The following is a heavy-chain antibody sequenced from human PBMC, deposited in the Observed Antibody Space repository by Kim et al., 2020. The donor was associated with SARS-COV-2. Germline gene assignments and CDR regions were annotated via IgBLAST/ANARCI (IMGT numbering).Heavy chain of an antibody. Sequence: ASVKVSCKASGYTFTSYAMHWVRQAPGQRLEWMGWINAGNGNTKYSQKFQGRVTITRDTSASTAYMELSSLRSEDTAVYYCATMGHVDIVATITGSFDYWGQGTLVTVSS. J-gene: IGHJ4*02. CDR1: GYTFTSYA. D-gene: IGHD5-12*01. V-gene: IGHV1-3*01. CDR3: ATMGHVDIVATITGSFDY. CDR2: INAGNGNT.